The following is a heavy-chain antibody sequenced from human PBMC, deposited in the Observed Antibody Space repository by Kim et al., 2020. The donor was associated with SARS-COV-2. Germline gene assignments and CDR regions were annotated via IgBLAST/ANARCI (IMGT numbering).Heavy chain of an antibody. CDR2: INHSGST. J-gene: IGHJ6*02. D-gene: IGHD4-17*01. Sequence: SETLSLTCAVYGGSFSGYYWSWIRQPPGKGLEWIGEINHSGSTNYNPSLKSRVTISVDTSKNQFSLKLSSVTAADTAVYYCARGRGGTTVVTLGLGYYYYYGMDVLGQGTTVTVSS. V-gene: IGHV4-34*01. CDR3: ARGRGGTTVVTLGLGYYYYYGMDV. CDR1: GGSFSGYY.